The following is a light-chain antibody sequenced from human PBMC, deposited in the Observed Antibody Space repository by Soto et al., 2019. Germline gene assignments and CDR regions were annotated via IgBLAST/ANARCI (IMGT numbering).Light chain of an antibody. Sequence: AIRMTQSPSSLSASKGDRVTIPCRASQGISGYLAWYQQKPGKAPKLLIYAASTLQSGVPSRFSGSGSGTEFILTINNLQPEDFASYFCLQVYSFPRTFGLGTKVDIK. V-gene: IGKV1-8*01. J-gene: IGKJ1*01. CDR1: QGISGY. CDR2: AAS. CDR3: LQVYSFPRT.